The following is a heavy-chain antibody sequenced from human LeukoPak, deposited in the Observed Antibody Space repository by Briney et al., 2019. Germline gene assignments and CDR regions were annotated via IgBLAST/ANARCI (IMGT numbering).Heavy chain of an antibody. D-gene: IGHD6-13*01. V-gene: IGHV6-1*01. Sequence: SQTLSLTCALSGDIVSSNGAAWNWIRQSPSRGLEWLGRTYYRSKWYHDYAVSVKSRIIINPDSSKNQFSLQLNSVIPEDTAVYYCARGEGIAAAAFDYWGQGTLVTVSS. CDR2: TYYRSKWYH. CDR3: ARGEGIAAAAFDY. CDR1: GDIVSSNGAA. J-gene: IGHJ4*02.